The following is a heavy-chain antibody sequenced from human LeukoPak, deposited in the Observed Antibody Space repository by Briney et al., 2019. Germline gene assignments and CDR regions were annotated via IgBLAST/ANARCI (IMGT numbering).Heavy chain of an antibody. CDR1: GFTFGSYA. V-gene: IGHV3-23*01. CDR2: ISGSGGST. Sequence: PGGSLRLSCAASGFTFGSYAMSWVRRAPGKGLEWVSAISGSGGSTYYADSVKGRFTISRDNSKNTLYLQMNSLRAEDTAVYYCAKDLDIVDAFDIWGQGTMVTVSS. D-gene: IGHD5-12*01. J-gene: IGHJ3*02. CDR3: AKDLDIVDAFDI.